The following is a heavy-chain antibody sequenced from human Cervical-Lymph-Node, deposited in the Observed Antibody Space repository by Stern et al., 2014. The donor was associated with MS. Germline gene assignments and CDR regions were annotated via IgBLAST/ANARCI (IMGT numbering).Heavy chain of an antibody. D-gene: IGHD3-22*01. CDR1: GYRFNTDW. CDR3: VRRYYHDSTGYYEGILERFDP. J-gene: IGHJ5*02. V-gene: IGHV5-51*01. CDR2: IYPDDSRT. Sequence: VQLLQSGAEVRKPGESLKISCKGSGYRFNTDWIAWVRQVPGKGLEWMGNIYPDDSRTRISPYFEGQVTMSADKSISTVYLQWSSLKASDTAMYYCVRRYYHDSTGYYEGILERFDPWGQGTLVTVSS.